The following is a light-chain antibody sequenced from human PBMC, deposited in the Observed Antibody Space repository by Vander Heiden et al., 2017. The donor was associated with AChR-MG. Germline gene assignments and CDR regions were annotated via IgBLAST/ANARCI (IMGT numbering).Light chain of an antibody. J-gene: IGKJ5*01. V-gene: IGKV3-20*01. CDR3: QQYDSSIS. CDR2: GAS. Sequence: IVLTQSPGTLSLSPGERATFSCRASQTISSSYLALYQQKPGQAPRLLFYGASSRATGIPDRFSGSGSGTDFTHSISRLEPEDFAVYYCQQYDSSISFGQGTRLEIK. CDR1: QTISSSY.